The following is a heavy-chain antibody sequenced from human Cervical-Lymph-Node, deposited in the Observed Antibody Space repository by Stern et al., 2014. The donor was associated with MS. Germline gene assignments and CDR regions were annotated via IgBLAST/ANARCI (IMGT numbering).Heavy chain of an antibody. V-gene: IGHV4-39*01. Sequence: QLQLQESGPGLVKPSETLSLTCTVSGGSISSSSYYWGWIRQPPGKGLEWIGGIYYSGSTYYNPSLKSRVTISVDTSKKQFSLKRSSVTAADTAVYYCASQQGRWFDPWGQGTLVTVSS. J-gene: IGHJ5*02. CDR2: IYYSGST. CDR1: GGSISSSSYY. D-gene: IGHD3-10*01. CDR3: ASQQGRWFDP.